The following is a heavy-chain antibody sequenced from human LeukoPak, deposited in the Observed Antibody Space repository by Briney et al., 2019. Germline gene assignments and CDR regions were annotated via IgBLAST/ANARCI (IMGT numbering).Heavy chain of an antibody. CDR3: AKEEGEWLHYFDY. CDR1: GFTFSSYW. Sequence: GGSLRLSCAASGFTFSSYWMTWVRQAPGKGLEWVSAISGSGGSTYYADSVKGRFTISRDNSKNTLYLQMNSLRAEDTAVYYCAKEEGEWLHYFDYWSQGTLVTVSS. J-gene: IGHJ4*02. D-gene: IGHD3-3*01. CDR2: ISGSGGST. V-gene: IGHV3-23*01.